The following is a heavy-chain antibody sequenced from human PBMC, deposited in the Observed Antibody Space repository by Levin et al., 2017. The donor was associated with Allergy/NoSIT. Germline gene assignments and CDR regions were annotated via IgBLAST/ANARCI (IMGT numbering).Heavy chain of an antibody. V-gene: IGHV3-74*01. D-gene: IGHD6-13*01. CDR1: GFTFNTYW. J-gene: IGHJ4*02. Sequence: QLGGSLRLSCEVSGFTFNTYWMNWVRQAPGGGLVWVSRIRNDGFETNYADAVQGRFTMSRDNARNTLYLQMNSLRDEDTAVYYCTRGGRGTYSNPPGDYWGQGTLVTVSS. CDR3: TRGGRGTYSNPPGDY. CDR2: IRNDGFET.